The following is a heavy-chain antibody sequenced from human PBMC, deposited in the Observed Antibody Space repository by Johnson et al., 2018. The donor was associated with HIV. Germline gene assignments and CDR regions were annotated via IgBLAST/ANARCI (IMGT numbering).Heavy chain of an antibody. D-gene: IGHD3-16*01. Sequence: VQLVESGGGLIKPGGSLRLSCAVSGFIFRDYYMSWIRQAPGKGLEWVSGISGSDFGPYYADSVRGRFTISRDNSKNTLYLQMNSLRAEDTAVYYCAKGLGGAFDIWGQGTMVTVSS. V-gene: IGHV3-23*04. J-gene: IGHJ3*02. CDR2: ISGSDFGP. CDR3: AKGLGGAFDI. CDR1: GFIFRDYY.